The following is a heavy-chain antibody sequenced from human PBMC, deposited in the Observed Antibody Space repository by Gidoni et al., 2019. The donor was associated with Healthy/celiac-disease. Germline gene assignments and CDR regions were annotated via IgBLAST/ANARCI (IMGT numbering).Heavy chain of an antibody. CDR3: AQRNYYDSSEWSEGNDFDN. D-gene: IGHD3-22*01. J-gene: IGHJ4*02. Sequence: QVQLVESGGGVVQPGRALRLSCAASGFTFSSYGMHWVRQAPGKGLEWVAVISYDGSNKYYADSVKGRFTISRDNSKNTLYLQMNSLRAEDTAVYYCAQRNYYDSSEWSEGNDFDNWGQGTLVTVSS. CDR2: ISYDGSNK. V-gene: IGHV3-30*18. CDR1: GFTFSSYG.